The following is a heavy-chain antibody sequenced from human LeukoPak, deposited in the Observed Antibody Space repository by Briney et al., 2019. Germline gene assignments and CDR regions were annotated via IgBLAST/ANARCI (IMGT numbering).Heavy chain of an antibody. J-gene: IGHJ4*02. V-gene: IGHV3-48*03. Sequence: GGSLRLSCAASGFSFSSYEMNWVRQAPGKGLEWVSHISSDGRVETYVDSVRGRFTMSRDNAKNFLFLQMSGLRAEDTAVYYCARDTLNGPFVISLDYWGQGALVTVSS. CDR2: ISSDGRVE. CDR1: GFSFSSYE. CDR3: ARDTLNGPFVISLDY. D-gene: IGHD3-9*01.